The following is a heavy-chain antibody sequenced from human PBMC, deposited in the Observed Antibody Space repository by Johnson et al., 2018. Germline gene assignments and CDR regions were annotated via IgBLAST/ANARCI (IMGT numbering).Heavy chain of an antibody. CDR3: ASRIIDFGSGYNYAFDI. J-gene: IGHJ3*02. CDR2: IYPGDSDT. D-gene: IGHD3-3*01. CDR1: GYSFTSYW. Sequence: VQLVQSGAEVKKPGESLKISCKGSGYSFTSYWIGWVRQMPGKGLEWMGIIYPGDSDTRYSPSFQGQVTISADKSISTAYLQWSSLKASDTAMYYCASRIIDFGSGYNYAFDIWGQGTMVTVSS. V-gene: IGHV5-51*01.